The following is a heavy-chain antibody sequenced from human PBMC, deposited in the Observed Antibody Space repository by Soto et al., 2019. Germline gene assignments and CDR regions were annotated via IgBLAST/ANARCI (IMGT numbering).Heavy chain of an antibody. CDR2: ISGSGGST. CDR3: AKVHLYYDFWSGYQGLDY. J-gene: IGHJ4*02. V-gene: IGHV3-23*01. D-gene: IGHD3-3*01. Sequence: EVQLLESGGGLVQPGGSLRLSCAASGFTFSSYAMSWVRQAPGKGLEWVSAISGSGGSTYYADSVKGRFTISRDNSKNTLYLQMSSLRAEATAVYYCAKVHLYYDFWSGYQGLDYWGQGTLVTVSS. CDR1: GFTFSSYA.